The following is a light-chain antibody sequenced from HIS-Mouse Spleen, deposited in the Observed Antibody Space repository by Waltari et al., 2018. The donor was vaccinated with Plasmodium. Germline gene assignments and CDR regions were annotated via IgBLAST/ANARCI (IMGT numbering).Light chain of an antibody. CDR2: AAA. CDR3: QQLNIYPYT. V-gene: IGKV1-9*01. CDR1: QGIRSY. Sequence: DIQSTQSQSFLSASVGDTVTIPCLASQGIRSYLAWYQPTPGKAPKLLIYAAATWQSGVTSRFSGSGSGTGFTLTNSSLQPEDFATYYCQQLNIYPYTYGQGTKLEIK. J-gene: IGKJ2*01.